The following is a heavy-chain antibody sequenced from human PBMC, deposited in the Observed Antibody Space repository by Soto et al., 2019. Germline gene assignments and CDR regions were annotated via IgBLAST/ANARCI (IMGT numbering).Heavy chain of an antibody. J-gene: IGHJ4*02. CDR3: VKGKVNFDF. V-gene: IGHV4-38-2*02. Sequence: SETLSLTCIVSNYSISSGYHWGWIRQPPGKGLEGIGTIYQSGNTYQNPSLKSRVILSIDTSKNQFSLNLRNVTAADTAVYYCVKGKVNFDFWGKGILVTVSS. CDR2: IYQSGNT. CDR1: NYSISSGYH.